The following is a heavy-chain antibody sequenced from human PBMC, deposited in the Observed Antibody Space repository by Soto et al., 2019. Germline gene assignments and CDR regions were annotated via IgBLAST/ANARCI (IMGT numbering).Heavy chain of an antibody. CDR1: GFTFSTYA. CDR2: ISGSGGTT. V-gene: IGHV3-23*01. Sequence: GGSLRLSCAASGFTFSTYAMSWVRQAPGKGLEWVSGISGSGGTTYYADSVRGRFTISRDNSTNTLYLEMNSLRAEETALYYCAKDQAAGGTISRYFQNWGQGTLVTVSS. D-gene: IGHD6-13*01. J-gene: IGHJ1*01. CDR3: AKDQAAGGTISRYFQN.